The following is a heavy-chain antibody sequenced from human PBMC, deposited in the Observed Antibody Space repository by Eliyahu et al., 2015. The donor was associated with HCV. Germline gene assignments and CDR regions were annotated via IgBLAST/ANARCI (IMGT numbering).Heavy chain of an antibody. CDR1: GFIVSSDY. V-gene: IGHV3-53*02. CDR2: IYSVGNT. CDR3: ARGNFLDY. Sequence: EVHLVETGGGLIQPGGSLRLSCAASGFIVSSDYMSWVRQAPGKGLEWVSVIYSVGNTYYADSVKGRFTISRDISKNSLYLQMNSLRDEDTAVYYCARGNFLDYWGQGTLVTVSS. D-gene: IGHD3-3*01. J-gene: IGHJ4*02.